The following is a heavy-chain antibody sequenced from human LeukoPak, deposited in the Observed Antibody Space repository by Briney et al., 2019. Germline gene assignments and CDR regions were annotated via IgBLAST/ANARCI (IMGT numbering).Heavy chain of an antibody. J-gene: IGHJ4*02. CDR1: GYTFTGYG. CDR3: ARTSIQSYYYDSSGYYPPPGFDY. Sequence: GASVKVSCKASGYTFTGYGFSWVRQALGRGLEWMGWISAYNGNTNYAQKLQGRVTMTTDTSTTTAYMELRGLRSDDTAVYYCARTSIQSYYYDSSGYYPPPGFDYWGQGTLVTVSS. D-gene: IGHD3-22*01. CDR2: ISAYNGNT. V-gene: IGHV1-18*01.